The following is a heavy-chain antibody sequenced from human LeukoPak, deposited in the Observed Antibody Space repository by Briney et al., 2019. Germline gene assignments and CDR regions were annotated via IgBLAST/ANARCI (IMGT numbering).Heavy chain of an antibody. Sequence: SETLSLTCAVYGGSFSGYYWSWIRQPPGKGLEWIGEINHSGSTNYNPSLKSRVTISVDTSKNQFSLKLSSVTAADTAVYYCARVRCGSTSCYLRGKKWFDPWGQGTLVTVSS. CDR2: INHSGST. D-gene: IGHD2-2*01. V-gene: IGHV4-34*01. CDR1: GGSFSGYY. CDR3: ARVRCGSTSCYLRGKKWFDP. J-gene: IGHJ5*02.